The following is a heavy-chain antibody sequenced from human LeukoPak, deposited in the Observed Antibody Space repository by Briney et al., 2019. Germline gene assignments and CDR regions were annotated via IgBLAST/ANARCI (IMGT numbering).Heavy chain of an antibody. J-gene: IGHJ4*02. Sequence: GGSLRLSCAVSGLALSSYAMGAVRQAPARGLEWVSAISGSGGSTYYAPSVKGRFTISRDNSKNTLYLQMNSLSAEDTAVYFCAKGDYYDSSGHQGWVRGTLVSVCS. CDR1: GLALSSYA. D-gene: IGHD3-22*01. CDR2: ISGSGGST. CDR3: AKGDYYDSSGHQG. V-gene: IGHV3-23*01.